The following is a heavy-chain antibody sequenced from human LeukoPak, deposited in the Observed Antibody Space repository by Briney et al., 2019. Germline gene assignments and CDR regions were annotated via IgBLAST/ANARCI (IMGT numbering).Heavy chain of an antibody. CDR3: AKVRTLYCTNGVCYDFDS. CDR2: ISGSGGST. D-gene: IGHD2-8*01. CDR1: GFTFSSYA. Sequence: GGSLRLSCAASGFTFSSYAMNWVRQAPGKGREWGSAISGSGGSTYYADSVKGRFTISRDNSKTRLYLQMNSLRADVTAVSYCAKVRTLYCTNGVCYDFDSSGAGTLVTASS. V-gene: IGHV3-23*01. J-gene: IGHJ4*01.